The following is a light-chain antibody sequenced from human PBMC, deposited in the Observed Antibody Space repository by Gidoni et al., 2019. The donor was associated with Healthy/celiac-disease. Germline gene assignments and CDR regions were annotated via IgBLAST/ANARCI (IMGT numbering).Light chain of an antibody. CDR2: KAS. V-gene: IGKV1-5*03. J-gene: IGKJ2*01. CDR3: QQYNSYSGMYT. Sequence: DIQMTQSPSTLSASVGDRVTITWYQQKPGKAPKLLIYKASSLESGVPSRFSGSGSGTEFTLTISSLQPDDFATYYCQQYNSYSGMYTFGQGTKLEIK.